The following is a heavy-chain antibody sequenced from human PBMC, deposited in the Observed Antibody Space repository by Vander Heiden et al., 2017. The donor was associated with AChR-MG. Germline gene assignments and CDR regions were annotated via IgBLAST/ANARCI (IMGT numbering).Heavy chain of an antibody. Sequence: VQLLESGGGLVQPGGSLRLSCAASGFTFSHYAMGWARQAPGKGLEWVSTILGSGSTTYYADSVKGRLTISRDNSKSTLYLQINSLRADDTAVYYCARRDYGGNTYYFDFWGQGTLLTVSS. CDR1: GFTFSHYA. V-gene: IGHV3-23*01. J-gene: IGHJ4*02. CDR2: ILGSGSTT. D-gene: IGHD4-17*01. CDR3: ARRDYGGNTYYFDF.